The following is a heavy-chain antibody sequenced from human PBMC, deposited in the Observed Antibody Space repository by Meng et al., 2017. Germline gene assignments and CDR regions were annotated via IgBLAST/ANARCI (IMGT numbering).Heavy chain of an antibody. CDR1: GYSFTSYW. CDR3: ARRIKPGSSWSRIDY. D-gene: IGHD6-13*01. Sequence: GESLKISCKGSGYSFTSYWIGWVRQMPGKGLEWMGIIYPGDSDTRYSPSFQGQVTISADKSISTAYLQWSSLKASDTAMYYCARRIKPGSSWSRIDYWGQGTLGTVSS. J-gene: IGHJ4*02. CDR2: IYPGDSDT. V-gene: IGHV5-51*01.